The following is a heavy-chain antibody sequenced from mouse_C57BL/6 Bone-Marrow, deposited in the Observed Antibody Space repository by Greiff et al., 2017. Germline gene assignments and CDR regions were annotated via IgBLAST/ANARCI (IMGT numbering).Heavy chain of an antibody. V-gene: IGHV14-4*01. CDR2: IDPENGDT. Sequence: EVQLQQSGAELVRPGASVKLSCTASGFNIKDDYMHWVKQRPEQGLEWIGWIDPENGDTEYASKFQGKATITADKSSNTAYLQLSSLTSEDTAVYYCTTDGNYDYGGQGTTLTVSS. J-gene: IGHJ2*01. CDR1: GFNIKDDY. D-gene: IGHD2-1*01. CDR3: TTDGNYDY.